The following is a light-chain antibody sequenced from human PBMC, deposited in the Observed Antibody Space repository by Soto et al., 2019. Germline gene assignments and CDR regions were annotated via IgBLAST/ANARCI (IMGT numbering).Light chain of an antibody. CDR1: QSVSSSY. CDR3: QQRSNWPPGAT. CDR2: DAY. J-gene: IGKJ5*01. Sequence: EIVLTQSPGTLSLSPGERATLSCRASQSVSSSYLAWYQQKPGQARRLLIYDAYNRATVIPARFSGSGSGTDFTLTISSLEPEDFAVYYCQQRSNWPPGATFGQGTRLEIK. V-gene: IGKV3D-20*02.